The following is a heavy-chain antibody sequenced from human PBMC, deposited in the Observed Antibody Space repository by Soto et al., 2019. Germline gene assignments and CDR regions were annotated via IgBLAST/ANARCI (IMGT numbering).Heavy chain of an antibody. CDR1: GGSISSYY. D-gene: IGHD3-16*01. V-gene: IGHV4-59*08. CDR2: IYYSGST. J-gene: IGHJ4*02. CDR3: AGRGGRTFDY. Sequence: SETLSLTCTVSGGSISSYYWSWIRQPPGKGLEWIGYIYYSGSTNYNPSLKSRVTISVDTSKNQFSLKLSSVTAADPAVYYCAGRGGRTFDYWGRGTLVTFPS.